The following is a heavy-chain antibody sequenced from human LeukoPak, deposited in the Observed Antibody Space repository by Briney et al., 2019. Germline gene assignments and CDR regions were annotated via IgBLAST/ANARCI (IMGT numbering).Heavy chain of an antibody. Sequence: GGSLRLSCAASGFTFSTYAMSWVRQAPGKGLEWVSGISGSGGLTYYADSVRGRFIISRDDSKNTLYLHMNGLRAEDTAVYYCTKGGPRGSGSWTAFEIWGQGTMVTVSS. CDR2: ISGSGGLT. D-gene: IGHD3-10*01. J-gene: IGHJ3*02. CDR3: TKGGPRGSGSWTAFEI. V-gene: IGHV3-23*01. CDR1: GFTFSTYA.